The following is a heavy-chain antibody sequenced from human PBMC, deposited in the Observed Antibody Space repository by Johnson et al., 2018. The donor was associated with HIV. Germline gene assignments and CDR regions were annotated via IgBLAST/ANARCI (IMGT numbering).Heavy chain of an antibody. CDR1: GFTFDDYG. J-gene: IGHJ3*02. Sequence: VQLAESGGGVVRPGGSLRLSCAASGFTFDDYGMSWVRQAPGKGLEWVSGIYWNGGRTRYADSVKGRFTTSRDNAKNSLYLQMNSLRAEDTALYYCVRGGLGYQNIHDALDIWGQGTMVTVSS. D-gene: IGHD2-2*01. V-gene: IGHV3-20*04. CDR3: VRGGLGYQNIHDALDI. CDR2: IYWNGGRT.